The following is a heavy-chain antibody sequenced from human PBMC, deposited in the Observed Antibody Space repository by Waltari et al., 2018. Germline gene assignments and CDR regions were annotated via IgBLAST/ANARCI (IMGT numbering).Heavy chain of an antibody. CDR1: GDSMRPPNTY. J-gene: IGHJ5*02. V-gene: IGHV4-39*02. CDR2: VYSTGKT. Sequence: QVQESGPGLVKTSETLSLTCTASGDSMRPPNTYCAWVRQSPEGGLAWLGSVYSTGKTWYNPSLDSRVALSVDSSKSLFSLRLRSLTAADTAVYFCTKSGNSYTNSNFFDPWGQGLLVTVSS. CDR3: TKSGNSYTNSNFFDP. D-gene: IGHD6-25*01.